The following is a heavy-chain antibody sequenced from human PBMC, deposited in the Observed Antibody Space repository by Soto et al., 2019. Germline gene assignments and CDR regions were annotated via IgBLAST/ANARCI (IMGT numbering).Heavy chain of an antibody. CDR2: ISSSSSYI. CDR1: GFTFSSYS. V-gene: IGHV3-21*01. J-gene: IGHJ4*02. CDR3: ARLYYDSSGFDY. D-gene: IGHD3-22*01. Sequence: PGGSLRLSCAASGFTFSSYSMNWVRQAPGKGLEWVSSISSSSSYIYYAESVKGRFTISRDNAKNSLYLQMNSLRAEDTAVYYCARLYYDSSGFDYWGQGTLVTVSS.